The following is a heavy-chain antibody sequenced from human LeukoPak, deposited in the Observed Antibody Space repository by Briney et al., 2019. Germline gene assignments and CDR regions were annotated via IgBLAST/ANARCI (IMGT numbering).Heavy chain of an antibody. J-gene: IGHJ4*02. CDR2: INHSGST. Sequence: SETLSLTCAVYGGSFSGYYWSWIRQPPGKGLEWIGEINHSGSTNYNPSLKSRVTISVDTSKNQFSLKLSSVTAADTAVYYCARGAAAGPYYFDYWGQGTLVTVSS. V-gene: IGHV4-34*01. D-gene: IGHD6-13*01. CDR1: GGSFSGYY. CDR3: ARGAAAGPYYFDY.